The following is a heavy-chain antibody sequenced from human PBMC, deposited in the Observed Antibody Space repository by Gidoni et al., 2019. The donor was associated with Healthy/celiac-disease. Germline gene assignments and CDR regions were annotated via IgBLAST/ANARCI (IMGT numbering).Heavy chain of an antibody. J-gene: IGHJ4*02. CDR2: ISSNGGRT. Sequence: EVQLVESGGGLVQPGGSLRLSCSASGFTFSSYAMHWVRQAPGKGLEYVSAISSNGGRTYYADSVKGRFTISRDNSKNTLYLQMSSLRAEDTAVYYCVKVGDYSNRKALDYWGQGTLVTVSS. V-gene: IGHV3-64D*06. CDR1: GFTFSSYA. CDR3: VKVGDYSNRKALDY. D-gene: IGHD4-4*01.